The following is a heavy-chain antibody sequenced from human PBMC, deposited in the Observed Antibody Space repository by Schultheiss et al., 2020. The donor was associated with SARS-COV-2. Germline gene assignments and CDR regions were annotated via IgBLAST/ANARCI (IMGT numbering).Heavy chain of an antibody. Sequence: GESLKISCAASGFTFSSYAMSWVRQAPGKGLEWVSAISGSGGSTYYADSVKGRFTISRDNSKNTLYLQMNSLRAEDTAVYYCARDLVRMYGSGSYLHYYYYGMDVWGQGTTVTVSS. V-gene: IGHV3-23*01. J-gene: IGHJ6*02. CDR1: GFTFSSYA. D-gene: IGHD3-10*01. CDR3: ARDLVRMYGSGSYLHYYYYGMDV. CDR2: ISGSGGST.